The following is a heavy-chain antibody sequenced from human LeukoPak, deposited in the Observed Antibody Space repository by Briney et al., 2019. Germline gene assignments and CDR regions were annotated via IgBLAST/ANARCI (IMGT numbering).Heavy chain of an antibody. Sequence: GGSLRLSCAASGFTFSSYEMNWVRQAPGKGLEWVSYISTSGSTIYYADSVKGRFTISRDNAKNSLYLQMNSLRAEDTAVYYCAKGGYQLLVRPGDYWGQGTLVTVSS. CDR3: AKGGYQLLVRPGDY. CDR1: GFTFSSYE. D-gene: IGHD2-2*01. CDR2: ISTSGSTI. V-gene: IGHV3-48*03. J-gene: IGHJ4*02.